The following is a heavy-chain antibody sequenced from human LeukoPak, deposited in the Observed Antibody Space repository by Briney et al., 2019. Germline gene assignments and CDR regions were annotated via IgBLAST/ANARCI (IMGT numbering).Heavy chain of an antibody. Sequence: GGSLRLSCAASGFTFSSYAMHWVRQAPGKGLEWVAVISYDGSNKYYADSVKGRFTISRDNAKNSLYLQMNSLRAEDTAVYYCARDYSSSWYRVYYYGMDVWGQGTTVTVSS. CDR3: ARDYSSSWYRVYYYGMDV. CDR2: ISYDGSNK. D-gene: IGHD6-13*01. J-gene: IGHJ6*02. V-gene: IGHV3-30-3*01. CDR1: GFTFSSYA.